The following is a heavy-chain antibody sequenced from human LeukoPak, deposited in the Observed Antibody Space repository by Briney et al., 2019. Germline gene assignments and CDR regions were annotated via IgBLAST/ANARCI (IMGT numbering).Heavy chain of an antibody. CDR2: ICVGTGNT. V-gene: IGHV3-23*01. D-gene: IGHD1/OR15-1a*01. J-gene: IGHJ4*02. CDR1: GFTFSSYA. CDR3: AKGNWDKLEVFDY. Sequence: GGSLRLSCAASGFTFSSYAMNWVRQAPGKGLEWVSTICVGTGNTYYADSVKGRFTISRDNSKDTLSLLMNSLRAEDTAIYYCAKGNWDKLEVFDYWGQGTLVTVSS.